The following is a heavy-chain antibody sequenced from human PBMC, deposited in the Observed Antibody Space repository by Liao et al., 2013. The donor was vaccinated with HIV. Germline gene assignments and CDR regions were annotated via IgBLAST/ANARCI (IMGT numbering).Heavy chain of an antibody. CDR2: IYSTGTT. J-gene: IGHJ6*03. V-gene: IGHV4-61*02. Sequence: QVQLQESGPGLVKPSQTLSLTCIVSGESIDDDIYYWSWIRQPAGKGLEWIGRIYSTGTTNYNPSLKSRVTISVDTSKNQFSLKLTSVTAADTALYYCARVTPYYYFHMDVWGKGTTVTVSS. CDR3: ARVTPYYYFHMDV. CDR1: GESIDDDIYY. D-gene: IGHD1-14*01.